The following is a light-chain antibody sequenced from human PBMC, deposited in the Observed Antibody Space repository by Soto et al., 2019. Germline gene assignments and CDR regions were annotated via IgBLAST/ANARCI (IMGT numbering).Light chain of an antibody. V-gene: IGKV3-15*01. J-gene: IGKJ4*01. CDR3: QHYNNLWG. CDR2: GAS. Sequence: EIVMTQSPATLSVSPGERVTLSCRASQSVRSNRAWYQQKPGQVPRVIIYGASTRAIGIPDRCSGSGSGTEFNLTISSLQSEDFAVYYCQHYNNLWGFGGGTKVEIK. CDR1: QSVRSN.